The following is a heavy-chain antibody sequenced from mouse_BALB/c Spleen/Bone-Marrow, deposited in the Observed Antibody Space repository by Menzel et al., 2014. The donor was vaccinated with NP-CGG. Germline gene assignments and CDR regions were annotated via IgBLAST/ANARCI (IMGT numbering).Heavy chain of an antibody. D-gene: IGHD1-1*01. J-gene: IGHJ1*01. CDR1: GFDFSRYW. CDR2: INPDSSTI. Sequence: EVQLVESGGGLVQPGGSLKLSCEASGFDFSRYWMSWVRQVPGKGLEWIGEINPDSSTINYTPSLKDKFIISRDNAKNTLYLQMSKVRSEDTALYYCARLNYYGNLFVWGAGTTVTVSS. V-gene: IGHV4-1*02. CDR3: ARLNYYGNLFV.